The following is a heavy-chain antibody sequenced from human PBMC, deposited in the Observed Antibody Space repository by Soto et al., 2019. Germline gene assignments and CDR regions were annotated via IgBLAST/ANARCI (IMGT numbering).Heavy chain of an antibody. D-gene: IGHD3-16*01. Sequence: ASVKVSCKASGGTFSSYAISWVRQAPGQGLEWMGGIIPIFGTANYAQKFQGRVTITADESTSTAYMELSSLRSEDTAVYYCARFRGGRPTYYYYGMDVWGQGTTVTVPS. CDR2: IIPIFGTA. J-gene: IGHJ6*02. CDR1: GGTFSSYA. V-gene: IGHV1-69*13. CDR3: ARFRGGRPTYYYYGMDV.